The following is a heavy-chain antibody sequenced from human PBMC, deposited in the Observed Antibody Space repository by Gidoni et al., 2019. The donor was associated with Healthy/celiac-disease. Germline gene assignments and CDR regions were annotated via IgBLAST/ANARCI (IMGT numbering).Heavy chain of an antibody. V-gene: IGHV3-33*01. CDR3: AREAGFYYDSSGYDAFDI. Sequence: QVQLVESGGGVVQPGRSLRLSCAAYGFTFSSYGMHWVRKAPGKGLAWVAVIWYDGSNKYYADSVKGRFTISRDNSKNTLYLQMNSLRAEDTAVYYCAREAGFYYDSSGYDAFDIWGQGTMVTVSS. D-gene: IGHD3-22*01. CDR1: GFTFSSYG. CDR2: IWYDGSNK. J-gene: IGHJ3*02.